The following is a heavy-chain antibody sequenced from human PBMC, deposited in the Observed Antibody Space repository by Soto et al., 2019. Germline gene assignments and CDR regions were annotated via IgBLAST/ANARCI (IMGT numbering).Heavy chain of an antibody. CDR1: GYSFTDYH. CDR2: INPKSGGT. CDR3: ARGDSTDCSNGVWSFFYTRAMDV. D-gene: IGHD2-8*01. J-gene: IGHJ6*02. Sequence: ASVKVSCKASGYSFTDYHIHWVRQAPGQGLEWLGRINPKSGGTSTAQKFQGWVTMTTDTSISTASMELTRLTSDDTAIYYCARGDSTDCSNGVWSFFYTRAMDVWGPGTTVTVS. V-gene: IGHV1-2*04.